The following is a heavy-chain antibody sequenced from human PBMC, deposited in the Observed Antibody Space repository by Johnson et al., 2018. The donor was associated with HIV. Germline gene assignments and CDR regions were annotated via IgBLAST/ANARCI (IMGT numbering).Heavy chain of an antibody. D-gene: IGHD3-3*01. CDR3: AGWPIFGGPLPGAFDI. Sequence: MQLVESGGGLVQPGGSLRLSCAASGFTFSSYWMSWVRQAPGKGLEWVANIKQDGSEKYYVDSVKGRFTISRDNAKNSLYLQMNSLRAEDTAVYYCAGWPIFGGPLPGAFDIWGQGTMVTVSS. CDR1: GFTFSSYW. CDR2: IKQDGSEK. V-gene: IGHV3-7*01. J-gene: IGHJ3*02.